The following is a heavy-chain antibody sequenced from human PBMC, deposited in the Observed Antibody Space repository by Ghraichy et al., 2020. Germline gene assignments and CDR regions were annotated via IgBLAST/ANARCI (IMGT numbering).Heavy chain of an antibody. CDR1: GYTLTELS. CDR3: ATGPLRGTVVTVDAFDI. J-gene: IGHJ3*02. V-gene: IGHV1-24*01. CDR2: FDPEDGET. D-gene: IGHD4-23*01. Sequence: ASVKVSCKVSGYTLTELSMHWVRQAPGKGLEWMGGFDPEDGETIYAQKFQGRVTMTEDTSTDTAYMELSSLRSEDTAVYYCATGPLRGTVVTVDAFDIWGQGTMVTVSS.